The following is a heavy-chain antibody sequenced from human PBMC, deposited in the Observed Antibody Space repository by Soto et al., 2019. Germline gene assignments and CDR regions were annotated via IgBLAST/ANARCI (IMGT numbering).Heavy chain of an antibody. Sequence: GGSLILSCAASGFTFSSYALTWVRQAPGKGLEWVSAISNNGGSTYYADSVKGLFTVSRDNSKNTLYLQMNSLRAEDTAVYYCASPRLQSSSWYNYWGQGTLVTVSS. V-gene: IGHV3-23*01. CDR2: ISNNGGST. J-gene: IGHJ4*02. CDR3: ASPRLQSSSWYNY. D-gene: IGHD6-13*01. CDR1: GFTFSSYA.